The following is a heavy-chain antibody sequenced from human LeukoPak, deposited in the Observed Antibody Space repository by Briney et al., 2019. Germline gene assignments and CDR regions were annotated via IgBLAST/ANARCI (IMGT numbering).Heavy chain of an antibody. CDR1: GYSISSGYY. CDR3: ASLYGDYLDY. Sequence: SETLSLTCAVSGYSISSGYYWGWIRQPPGKGLEWIGSIYHSGSTYYNPSLKSQLTISVDTSKNQFSLKLSSVTAADTAVYYCASLYGDYLDYWGQGTLVTVSS. J-gene: IGHJ4*02. CDR2: IYHSGST. V-gene: IGHV4-38-2*01. D-gene: IGHD4-17*01.